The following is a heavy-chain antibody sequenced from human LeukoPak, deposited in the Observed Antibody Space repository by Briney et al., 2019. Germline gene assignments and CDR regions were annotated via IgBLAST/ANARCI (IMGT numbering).Heavy chain of an antibody. D-gene: IGHD3-10*01. CDR1: GYIFTSYW. J-gene: IGHJ4*02. CDR3: ARLDGDSGY. Sequence: GASLQISCQGSGYIFTSYWIGWVRALPGKGLGWMGIIYPGDSDTRYSPSFQGQVTISADKSISTAYLQWSSLKASDTAMYYCARLDGDSGYWGQGTLVTVSS. CDR2: IYPGDSDT. V-gene: IGHV5-51*01.